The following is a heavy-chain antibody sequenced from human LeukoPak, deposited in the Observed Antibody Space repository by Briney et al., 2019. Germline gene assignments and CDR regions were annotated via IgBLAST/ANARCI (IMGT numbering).Heavy chain of an antibody. CDR1: GGSISSYY. CDR3: ARIGGYSYGYGY. D-gene: IGHD5-18*01. J-gene: IGHJ4*02. Sequence: SETLSLTCTVSGGSISSYYWSWIRQPPGKGLEWIGYIYHSGSTNYNPSLKSRVTISVDTSKNQFSLKLSSVTAADTAVYYCARIGGYSYGYGYWGQGTLVTVSS. V-gene: IGHV4-59*01. CDR2: IYHSGST.